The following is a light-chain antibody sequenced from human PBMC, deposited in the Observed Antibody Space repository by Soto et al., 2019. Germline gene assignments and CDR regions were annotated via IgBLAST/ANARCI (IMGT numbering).Light chain of an antibody. V-gene: IGLV2-8*01. CDR3: SSYAGSNNFGV. CDR1: SSDVGGYNY. Sequence: QSALTQPPSASGSPGQSVTISCTGTSSDVGGYNYVSWYQQHPGKAPKLMIYEVSKRPSGVPDRFSGSKSGNTASLTVSGLQAEYEADYYCSSYAGSNNFGVFGGVTKLTVL. CDR2: EVS. J-gene: IGLJ2*01.